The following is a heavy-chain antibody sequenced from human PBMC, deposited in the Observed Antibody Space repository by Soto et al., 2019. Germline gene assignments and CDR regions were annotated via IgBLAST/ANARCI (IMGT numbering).Heavy chain of an antibody. V-gene: IGHV4-59*06. CDR3: ASRKSSPYFDY. D-gene: IGHD3-10*01. CDR1: GGSFSGYY. CDR2: IYYSGST. J-gene: IGHJ4*02. Sequence: PSETLSLTCAVHGGSFSGYYWSWIRQPPGKGLEWIGYIYYSGSTYYNPSLKSRVTISVDTSKNQFSLKLSSVTAADTAVYYCASRKSSPYFDYWGQGTLVTVSS.